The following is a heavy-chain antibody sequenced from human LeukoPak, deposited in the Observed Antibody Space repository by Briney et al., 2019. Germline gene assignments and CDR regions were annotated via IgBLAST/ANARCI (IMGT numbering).Heavy chain of an antibody. CDR2: IGIDSGNT. CDR1: GFRFSDYS. Sequence: GGSLRLSCAASGFRFSDYSMNWVRQAPGKGLEWISYIGIDSGNTNYADSVKGRFTISGDKAKNSLYLQMNSLRVEDTAVYFCEKRGVGIRVILVGFHKEAQYFDSWGQGALVTVSS. D-gene: IGHD3-10*01. CDR3: EKRGVGIRVILVGFHKEAQYFDS. J-gene: IGHJ4*02. V-gene: IGHV3-48*01.